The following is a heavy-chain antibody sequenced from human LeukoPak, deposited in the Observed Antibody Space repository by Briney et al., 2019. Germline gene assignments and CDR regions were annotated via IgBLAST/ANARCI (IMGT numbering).Heavy chain of an antibody. J-gene: IGHJ4*02. D-gene: IGHD3-10*01. CDR2: ISGSGGST. CDR3: AKGTRGLKMYYFDY. Sequence: GGTLRLSCAASGFTFSSYGMSWVRQAPGKGLEWVSAISGSGGSTYYADSVKGRFTISRDNSKNTLYLQMNSLRAEDTAVYYCAKGTRGLKMYYFDYWGQGTLVTVSS. V-gene: IGHV3-23*01. CDR1: GFTFSSYG.